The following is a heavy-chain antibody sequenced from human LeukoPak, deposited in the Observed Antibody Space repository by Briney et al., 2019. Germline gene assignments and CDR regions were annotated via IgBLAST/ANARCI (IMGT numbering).Heavy chain of an antibody. CDR3: AKDWRFGYYYDSSGAPHFDY. Sequence: NPGGSLRLSCTASGFTFNRYTMSWVRQAPGKGLEWVSGISGSGGRTYYADSVKGRFTVSRDNSKNTLYVQMSSLRVEDTAVYYCAKDWRFGYYYDSSGAPHFDYWGQGALVTVSS. CDR1: GFTFNRYT. J-gene: IGHJ4*02. CDR2: ISGSGGRT. D-gene: IGHD3-22*01. V-gene: IGHV3-23*01.